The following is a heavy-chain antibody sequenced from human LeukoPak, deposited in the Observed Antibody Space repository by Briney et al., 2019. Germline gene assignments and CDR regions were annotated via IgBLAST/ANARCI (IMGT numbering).Heavy chain of an antibody. CDR1: GYTFTGYY. Sequence: ASVKVSCKASGYTFTGYYMHWVRQAPGQGLEWMGWINPNSGGTNYAQKFQGRVTMTRDTSISTAYMELRSLRSDDTAVYYCARDAPIAAAGSFDYWGQGTLVTVSS. CDR2: INPNSGGT. V-gene: IGHV1-2*02. J-gene: IGHJ4*02. D-gene: IGHD6-13*01. CDR3: ARDAPIAAAGSFDY.